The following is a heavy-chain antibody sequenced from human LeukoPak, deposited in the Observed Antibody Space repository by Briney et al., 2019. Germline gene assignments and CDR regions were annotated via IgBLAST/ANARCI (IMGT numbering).Heavy chain of an antibody. Sequence: PGGSLRLSCAASGFTFSSYGMHWVRQAPGKGLEWVAVISYDGSNKHYADSVKGRFTISRDNSKNTLYLQMNSLRAEDTAVYYRAKVLLYGDYGFDYWGQGTLVTVSS. CDR2: ISYDGSNK. CDR3: AKVLLYGDYGFDY. CDR1: GFTFSSYG. D-gene: IGHD4-17*01. J-gene: IGHJ4*02. V-gene: IGHV3-30*18.